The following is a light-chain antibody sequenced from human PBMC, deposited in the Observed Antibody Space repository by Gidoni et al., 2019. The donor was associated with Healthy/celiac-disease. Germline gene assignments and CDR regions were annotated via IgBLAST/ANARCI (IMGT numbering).Light chain of an antibody. CDR3: SSYAGSNVWV. CDR2: EVS. V-gene: IGLV2-8*01. Sequence: QSALTQPPSASGSPGQSVTISCTGTSSDVGGYNYVSWYLQHPGKAPKLMIYEVSKRPSGVPDRFSGSKSGNTASLTVSGLQAEDEADYYCSSYAGSNVWVFGGGTKLTVL. CDR1: SSDVGGYNY. J-gene: IGLJ3*02.